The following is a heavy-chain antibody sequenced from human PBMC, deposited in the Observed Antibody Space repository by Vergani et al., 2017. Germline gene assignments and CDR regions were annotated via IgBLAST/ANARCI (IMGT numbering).Heavy chain of an antibody. D-gene: IGHD3-22*01. J-gene: IGHJ4*02. CDR1: GGSISSGGYY. Sequence: QVQLQESGPGLVKPSQTLSLTCTVSGGSISSGGYYWSWLRQHPGKGLEWIGYIYYSGSTYYNPSLKNRVTRSVDTSKNQFSLKLSSVTAADTAVYYCARDLYDSSGYYSVGWWGQGTLVTVSS. CDR3: ARDLYDSSGYYSVGW. V-gene: IGHV4-31*03. CDR2: IYYSGST.